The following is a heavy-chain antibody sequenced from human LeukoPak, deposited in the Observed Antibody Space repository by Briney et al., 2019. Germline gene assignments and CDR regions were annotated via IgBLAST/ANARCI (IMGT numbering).Heavy chain of an antibody. V-gene: IGHV4-30-2*01. CDR1: DGSIASVGYS. Sequence: SETLSLTCGVSDGSIASVGYSWNWIRQPPGKGLEWIGYIYHSGSTYYNPSLKSRVTISVDTSKNQFSLKLSSVTAADTAVYYCARHRVGSYYYYYYMDVWGKGTTVTVSS. J-gene: IGHJ6*03. D-gene: IGHD3-10*01. CDR2: IYHSGST. CDR3: ARHRVGSYYYYYYMDV.